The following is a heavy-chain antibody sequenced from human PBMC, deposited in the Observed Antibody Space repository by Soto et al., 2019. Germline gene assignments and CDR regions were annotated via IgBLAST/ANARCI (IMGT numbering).Heavy chain of an antibody. CDR1: GFAFNIYS. CDR3: ARDLPAAGSY. J-gene: IGHJ4*02. D-gene: IGHD6-13*01. CDR2: IDSKNGYI. Sequence: GESLKISCVASGFAFNIYSMNWVRQAPGKGLEWVSHIDSKNGYIHYADSVKGRFTISRDNAKNSLYLQMDYLSDEDTAVYYCARDLPAAGSYWGQGTLVTVSS. V-gene: IGHV3-48*02.